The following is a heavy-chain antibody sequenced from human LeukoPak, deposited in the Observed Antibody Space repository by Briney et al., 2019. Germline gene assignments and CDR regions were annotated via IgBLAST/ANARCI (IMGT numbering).Heavy chain of an antibody. J-gene: IGHJ6*03. Sequence: ASVKVSCKASGYTFTGYYMHWVRQAPGQGLEWMGWINPNSGGTNYAQKFQGRVTMTRDTSTSTVYMELSSLRSEDTAVYYCARDPGYCSGGSCYYYYMDVWGKGTTVTVSS. CDR1: GYTFTGYY. D-gene: IGHD2-15*01. CDR2: INPNSGGT. CDR3: ARDPGYCSGGSCYYYYMDV. V-gene: IGHV1-2*02.